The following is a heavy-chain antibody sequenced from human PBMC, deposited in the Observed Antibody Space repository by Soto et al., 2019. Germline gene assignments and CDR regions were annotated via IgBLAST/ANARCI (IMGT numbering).Heavy chain of an antibody. CDR1: GYSCTSYW. CDR3: ARPLDTSGWYDY. J-gene: IGHJ4*02. V-gene: IGHV5-51*01. Sequence: PGESLKISCKASGYSCTSYWIGWVRQMPGKGLEWMGIIYPDDSDTRYSPSFQGLVTISADKSINTAYLQWSGLKASDTAMYFCARPLDTSGWYDYWGQGTLVTVSS. CDR2: IYPDDSDT. D-gene: IGHD6-19*01.